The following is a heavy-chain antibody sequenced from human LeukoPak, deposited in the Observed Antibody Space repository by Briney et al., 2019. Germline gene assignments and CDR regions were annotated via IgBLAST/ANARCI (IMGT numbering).Heavy chain of an antibody. D-gene: IGHD6-19*01. V-gene: IGHV4-4*07. Sequence: SETLSLTCTVSGGSIGSYYWSWIRQPAGKGLEWIGRIYTSGSTNYNPSLKSRVTMSVDTSKNQFSLKLSSVTAADTAVYYCARERDSSGFYDAFDIWGQGTMVTVSS. J-gene: IGHJ3*02. CDR1: GGSIGSYY. CDR3: ARERDSSGFYDAFDI. CDR2: IYTSGST.